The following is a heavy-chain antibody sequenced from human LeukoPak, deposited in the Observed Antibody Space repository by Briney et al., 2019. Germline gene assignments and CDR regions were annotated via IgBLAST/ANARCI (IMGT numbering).Heavy chain of an antibody. CDR2: IYYSGST. J-gene: IGHJ1*01. Sequence: SETLSLTCTVSGGSISSGGYYWSWIRQHPGKGLEWIGYIYYSGSTYYNPSLKSRVTISVDTSKNQFSLKLSSVAAADTAVYYCARASSGYYFQHWGQGTLVTVSS. D-gene: IGHD3-22*01. V-gene: IGHV4-31*03. CDR3: ARASSGYYFQH. CDR1: GGSISSGGYY.